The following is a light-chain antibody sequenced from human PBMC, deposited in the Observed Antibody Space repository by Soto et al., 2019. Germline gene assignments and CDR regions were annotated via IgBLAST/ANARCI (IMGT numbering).Light chain of an antibody. CDR1: QPTTSW. V-gene: IGKV1-5*03. CDR2: RTS. Sequence: DIQVTQSPSTLSASVGDRVTITCRTSQPTTSWLAWYQQKPGKAPKLLIYRTSLLESGVSSRFSGSGFGTEFTLTISNLQPDDFATYFCQQYTPYSYSFGQGTKLEI. CDR3: QQYTPYSYS. J-gene: IGKJ2*03.